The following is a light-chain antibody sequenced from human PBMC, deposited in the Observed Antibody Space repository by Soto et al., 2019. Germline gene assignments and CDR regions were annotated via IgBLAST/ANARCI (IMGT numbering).Light chain of an antibody. CDR1: QSVSSH. CDR2: DAS. V-gene: IGKV3-11*01. Sequence: EIVLTQSPATLSLSPGERAALSCRARQSVSSHLAWYQQKPGQAPRLLIYDASNRATGIPARFSGSGSGTDFTLIISSLEPEDLAVYYCQQRSNWPLTLGGGTKVEIK. CDR3: QQRSNWPLT. J-gene: IGKJ4*01.